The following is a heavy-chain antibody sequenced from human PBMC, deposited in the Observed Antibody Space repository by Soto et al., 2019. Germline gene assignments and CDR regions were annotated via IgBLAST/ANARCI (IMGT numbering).Heavy chain of an antibody. CDR2: IYYSGST. J-gene: IGHJ4*02. CDR1: GGSISSSSYY. V-gene: IGHV4-39*01. Sequence: SETLSLTCTVSGGSISSSSYYWGWVRQPPGKGLEWIGSIYYSGSTYYNPSLKSRVTISVDTSKNQFSLKLSSVTAADTAVYYCARPTSFGVVSYFDYWGQGTLVTVSS. CDR3: ARPTSFGVVSYFDY. D-gene: IGHD3-3*01.